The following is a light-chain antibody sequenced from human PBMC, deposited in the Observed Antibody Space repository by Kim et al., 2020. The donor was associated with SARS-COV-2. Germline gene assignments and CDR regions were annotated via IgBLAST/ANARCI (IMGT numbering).Light chain of an antibody. J-gene: IGLJ1*01. Sequence: QSVLTQSPSASGTPGQRVTISCSGSSCNIAFNYVYWYQQVPGAAPKLLIFRNNQRPSGVPDRFSGSKSGTSASLAISGLRSEDEADYYCAAWDDSLSGYYVFGTGTKVTVL. V-gene: IGLV1-47*01. CDR3: AAWDDSLSGYYV. CDR1: SCNIAFNY. CDR2: RNN.